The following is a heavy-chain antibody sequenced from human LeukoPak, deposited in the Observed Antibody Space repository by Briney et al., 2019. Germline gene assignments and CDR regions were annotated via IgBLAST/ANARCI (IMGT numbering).Heavy chain of an antibody. Sequence: GGSLRLSCAAYGFTFSSYGMHWVRQAPGKGLEWVAFIRYDGSNKYYADSVKGRFTISRDNSKNTLHLQMNSLRAEDTAVYYCAKDHSGYDYGLHYFDYWGQGTLVTVSS. CDR1: GFTFSSYG. CDR3: AKDHSGYDYGLHYFDY. V-gene: IGHV3-30*02. J-gene: IGHJ4*02. D-gene: IGHD5-12*01. CDR2: IRYDGSNK.